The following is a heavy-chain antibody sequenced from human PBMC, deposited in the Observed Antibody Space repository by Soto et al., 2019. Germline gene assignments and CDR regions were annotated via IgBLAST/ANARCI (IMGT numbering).Heavy chain of an antibody. CDR1: GGSISSGGYS. CDR3: ASHYYYGSGSYTANPDY. Sequence: QLQLQESGSGLVKPSQTLSLTCAVSGGSISSGGYSWSWIRQPPGKGLEWIGYIYHSGSTYYNPSLKSRVTISVDRSKNQFSLKLSSVTAADTAVYYCASHYYYGSGSYTANPDYWGQGTLVTVSS. J-gene: IGHJ4*02. D-gene: IGHD3-10*01. V-gene: IGHV4-30-2*01. CDR2: IYHSGST.